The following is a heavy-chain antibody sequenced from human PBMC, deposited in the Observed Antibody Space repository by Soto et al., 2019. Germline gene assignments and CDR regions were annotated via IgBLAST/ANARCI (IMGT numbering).Heavy chain of an antibody. Sequence: SLKISCTPSGFTFDDYAMHWVRQAPGKGLEGVSGISWNSGSIGYADSVKGRFTISRDNAQNSLYLQMNSLRAEDTALYYCAKASYGSLDAHDIWGQGTMVTVSS. D-gene: IGHD3-10*01. CDR3: AKASYGSLDAHDI. J-gene: IGHJ3*02. CDR2: ISWNSGSI. V-gene: IGHV3-9*01. CDR1: GFTFDDYA.